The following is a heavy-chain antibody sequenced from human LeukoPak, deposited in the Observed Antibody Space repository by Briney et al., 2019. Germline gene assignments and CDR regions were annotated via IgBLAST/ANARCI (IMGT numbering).Heavy chain of an antibody. Sequence: SETLSLTCTVSGGSISSHYWSWIRHPPGKGLEWIGYIYYSGSTNYNPSLKSRVTISVDTSKNQFSLKLSSVTAADTAVYYCASTAAAGSFDYWGQGTLVTVSS. V-gene: IGHV4-59*11. J-gene: IGHJ4*02. CDR1: GGSISSHY. CDR2: IYYSGST. CDR3: ASTAAAGSFDY. D-gene: IGHD6-13*01.